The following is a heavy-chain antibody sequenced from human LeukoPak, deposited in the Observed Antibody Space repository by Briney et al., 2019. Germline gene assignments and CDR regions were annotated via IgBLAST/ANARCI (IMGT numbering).Heavy chain of an antibody. CDR2: IYYSGST. J-gene: IGHJ3*02. CDR3: ARLIGVQNAFDI. D-gene: IGHD3-3*01. V-gene: IGHV4-30-4*08. CDR1: GGSISRGDYY. Sequence: SQTLSLTCTVSGGSISRGDYYWSWIRQPPRKGLEWIGYIYYSGSTYYNPSLKSRVTISVDTSKNQFSLKLSSVTAADTAVYYCARLIGVQNAFDIWGQGTMVTVSS.